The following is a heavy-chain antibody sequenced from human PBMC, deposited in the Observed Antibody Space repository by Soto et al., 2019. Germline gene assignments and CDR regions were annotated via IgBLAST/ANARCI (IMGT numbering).Heavy chain of an antibody. CDR1: GFTFITHG. CDR3: ARDPDGITDFDY. CDR2: ISKSSSSI. D-gene: IGHD1-1*01. J-gene: IGHJ4*02. Sequence: PGGSLRLSCAASGFTFITHGMTWVRQAPGKGLEWVSYISKSSSSIYYADSVKGRFTISRDNAKNSLYLQMSSLRDEDTAVYFCARDPDGITDFDYWGQGTQVTVSS. V-gene: IGHV3-48*02.